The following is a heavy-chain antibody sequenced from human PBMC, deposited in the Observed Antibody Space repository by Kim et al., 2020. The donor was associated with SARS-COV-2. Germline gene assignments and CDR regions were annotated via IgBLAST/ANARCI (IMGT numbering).Heavy chain of an antibody. CDR2: INPSGGST. V-gene: IGHV1-46*01. CDR3: ARDPLPVVTPLGPYNWFDP. D-gene: IGHD2-21*02. CDR1: GYTFTSYY. Sequence: ASVKVSCKASGYTFTSYYMHWVRQAPGQGLEWMGIINPSGGSTSYAQKFQGRVTMTRDTSTSTVYMELSSLRSEDTAVYYCARDPLPVVTPLGPYNWFDPWGQGTLVTVSS. J-gene: IGHJ5*02.